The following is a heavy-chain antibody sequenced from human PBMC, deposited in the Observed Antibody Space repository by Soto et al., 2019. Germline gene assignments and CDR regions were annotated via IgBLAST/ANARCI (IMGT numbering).Heavy chain of an antibody. CDR1: GFTFSDYY. V-gene: IGHV3-11*04. J-gene: IGHJ4*02. CDR2: ISSSSTI. CDR3: ARDRTLYEHSGQQLALGDY. Sequence: PGGSLRFSCAASGFTFSDYYMNWVRQAPGKGLEWVSSISSSSTIYYADSVKGRFTISRDNAKNSLYLQMNSLRAEDTAVYYCARDRTLYEHSGQQLALGDYWGQGTMVTVYS. D-gene: IGHD6-13*01.